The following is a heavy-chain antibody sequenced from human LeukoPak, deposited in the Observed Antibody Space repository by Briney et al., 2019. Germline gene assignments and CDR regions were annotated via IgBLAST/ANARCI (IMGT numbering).Heavy chain of an antibody. CDR1: GYSISSGYY. Sequence: PSETLSLTCAVSGYSISSGYYWGWIRQPPGKGLEWIGSIYHSGSTHYNPSLKSRVTISVDTSKNQFSLKLSSVTAADTAVYYCASTRATHLSAAGTFQHQSYYFDYWGQGTLVTVSS. V-gene: IGHV4-38-2*01. D-gene: IGHD6-13*01. CDR2: IYHSGST. CDR3: ASTRATHLSAAGTFQHQSYYFDY. J-gene: IGHJ4*02.